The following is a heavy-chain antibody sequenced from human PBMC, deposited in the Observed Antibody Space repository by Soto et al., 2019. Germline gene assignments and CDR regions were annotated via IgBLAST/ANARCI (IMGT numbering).Heavy chain of an antibody. D-gene: IGHD1-26*01. V-gene: IGHV1-69*12. CDR2: IIPIFGTA. CDR3: ASDVSRLSYRAFQH. Sequence: QVQLVQSGAEVKKPGSSVKVSCKASGGTFSSYAISWVRQAPGQGLEWMGGIIPIFGTANYAQKFQGRVTISADETTSTAYRELSSLRSHDMAMYYCASDVSRLSYRAFQHWLLCTLVT. J-gene: IGHJ1*01. CDR1: GGTFSSYA.